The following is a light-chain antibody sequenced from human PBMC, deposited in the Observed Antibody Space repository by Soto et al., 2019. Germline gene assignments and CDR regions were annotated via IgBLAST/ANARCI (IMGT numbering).Light chain of an antibody. CDR3: CSYAGSSTYV. CDR2: EGT. J-gene: IGLJ1*01. Sequence: QSALTQPASVSGSPGQSIAISCTGTSRDVGSYNLVSWYQQHPGKAPKVMIYEGTKRPSGVSDRVSGSKSGTTASLTISGLQADDEADYYCCSYAGSSTYVFGTGTKVTVL. V-gene: IGLV2-23*01. CDR1: SRDVGSYNL.